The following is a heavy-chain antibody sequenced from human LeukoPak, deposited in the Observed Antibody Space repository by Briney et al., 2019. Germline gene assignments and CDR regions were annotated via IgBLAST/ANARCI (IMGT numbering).Heavy chain of an antibody. J-gene: IGHJ4*02. CDR2: ISSSSSYI. CDR3: ARATGKYSSSSMLASLDYFDY. Sequence: AGGSLRLSCAASGFTFGSYSMNWVRQAPGKGLEWVSSISSSSSYIYYADSVKGRFTISRGNAKNSLYLQMNSLRAEDTAVYYCARATGKYSSSSMLASLDYFDYWGQGTLVTVSS. D-gene: IGHD6-6*01. CDR1: GFTFGSYS. V-gene: IGHV3-21*01.